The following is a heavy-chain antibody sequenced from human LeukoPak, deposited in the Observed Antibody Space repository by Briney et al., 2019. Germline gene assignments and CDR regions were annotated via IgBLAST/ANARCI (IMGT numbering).Heavy chain of an antibody. J-gene: IGHJ5*02. CDR3: AVDSSGAARFDP. CDR1: GGSFSGYY. V-gene: IGHV4-34*01. CDR2: INHSGST. D-gene: IGHD3-22*01. Sequence: SETLSLTCAVYGGSFSGYYWSWIRQPPGKGLEWIGEINHSGSTTYNPSLKSRITISVDTSKSQFSLKLRSVTAADTAVFYCAVDSSGAARFDPWGQGTLVTVSS.